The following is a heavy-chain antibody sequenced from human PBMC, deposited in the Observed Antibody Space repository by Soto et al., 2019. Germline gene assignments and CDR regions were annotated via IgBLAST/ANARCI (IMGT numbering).Heavy chain of an antibody. CDR3: ARDLGYCSGGTCYTVLDY. D-gene: IGHD2-15*01. J-gene: IGHJ4*02. Sequence: PGGSLSLSCAAFGFHFSSNLMNWVRQAPGKGPEWVANIKQDGSEKYYVDSVKGRFTISRDNAENSLLLQMNSLRVEDTAVYYCARDLGYCSGGTCYTVLDYWGQGALVTVSS. V-gene: IGHV3-7*03. CDR1: GFHFSSNL. CDR2: IKQDGSEK.